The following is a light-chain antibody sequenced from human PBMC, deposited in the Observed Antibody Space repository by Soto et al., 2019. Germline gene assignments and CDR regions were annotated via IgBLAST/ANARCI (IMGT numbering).Light chain of an antibody. CDR2: GAF. CDR1: QSVSSN. Sequence: EIVMTQAPVTLSVSPGERVTLSGRASQSVSSNLSWYQQKPGQAPSLLIYGAFTRATGIPARFSGTGSGTEFTLTISSLQSEDFALYYCQQYNDWPLPFGQGTKVDI. J-gene: IGKJ1*01. V-gene: IGKV3-15*01. CDR3: QQYNDWPLP.